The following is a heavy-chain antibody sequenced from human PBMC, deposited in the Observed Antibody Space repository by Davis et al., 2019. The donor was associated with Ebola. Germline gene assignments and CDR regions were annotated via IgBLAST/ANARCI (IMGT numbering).Heavy chain of an antibody. J-gene: IGHJ4*02. CDR1: GFTLSRHA. CDR3: AKSHFWSGHYYFDY. CDR2: IQSDGSQK. D-gene: IGHD3-3*02. V-gene: IGHV3-30*02. Sequence: GESLKISCAASGFTLSRHAMHWVRQAPGKGLEWVAFIQSDGSQKYYADSVQGRFTISRDNSKNTLYLQMNSLRAEDTAVYFCAKSHFWSGHYYFDYWGQGTVVTVSS.